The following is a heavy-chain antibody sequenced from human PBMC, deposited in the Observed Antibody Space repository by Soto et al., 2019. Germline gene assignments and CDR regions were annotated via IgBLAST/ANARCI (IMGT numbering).Heavy chain of an antibody. D-gene: IGHD6-19*01. CDR3: ARAVAVPADFDY. Sequence: GASVKVSCKASGYTFTSYAMHWVRQAPGQRLEWMGWINAGNGNTKYSQKFQGRVTITRDTSASTAYMELSSLRSEDTAVYFCARAVAVPADFDYWGQGTLVTVSS. CDR2: INAGNGNT. J-gene: IGHJ4*02. V-gene: IGHV1-3*01. CDR1: GYTFTSYA.